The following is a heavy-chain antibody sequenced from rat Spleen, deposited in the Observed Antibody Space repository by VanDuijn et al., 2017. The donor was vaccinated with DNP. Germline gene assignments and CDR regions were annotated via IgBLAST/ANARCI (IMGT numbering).Heavy chain of an antibody. CDR1: GFTFSSFW. CDR2: ITTSGCGT. J-gene: IGHJ2*01. V-gene: IGHV5-31*01. CDR3: ASWSPIAPISTSNY. D-gene: IGHD1-2*01. Sequence: EVQLVESGGDLVQPGRSLKLSCVASGFTFSSFWMTWIRQVPGKGLEWVACITTSGCGTYYPDSVKGRFTISRDDAKDTLYLQMNSLRSEDTATYYCASWSPIAPISTSNYWGQGVMVTVSS.